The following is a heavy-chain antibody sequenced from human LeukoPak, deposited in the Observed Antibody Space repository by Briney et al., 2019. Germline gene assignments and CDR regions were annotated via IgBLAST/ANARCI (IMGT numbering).Heavy chain of an antibody. J-gene: IGHJ4*02. V-gene: IGHV1-18*01. D-gene: IGHD3-22*01. Sequence: ASVKVSCKASGYTFSNYGITWVRQATGQGLEWMGWISAYNGYTFYAQKLQGRVTMTTDTSTSTAYMELRSLRSDDTAMYYCARGFPPRRSYDSNGYYSYYFDYWGQGTLVTVSS. CDR2: ISAYNGYT. CDR1: GYTFSNYG. CDR3: ARGFPPRRSYDSNGYYSYYFDY.